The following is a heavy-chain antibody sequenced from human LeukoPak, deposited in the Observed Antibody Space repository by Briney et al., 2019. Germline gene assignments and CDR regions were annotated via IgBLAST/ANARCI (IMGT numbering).Heavy chain of an antibody. D-gene: IGHD4-17*01. V-gene: IGHV3-7*01. CDR3: ASLILSTVATVTTGGFDL. J-gene: IGHJ2*01. CDR2: IKEDGSEI. Sequence: RPGGSLRLSCAATGFMFSDYWMSWVRQAPGKGLEWVANIKEDGSEIYYVDSVKGRFTISRDNAKNSLYLQMNSLRAEDTAVYYCASLILSTVATVTTGGFDLWGRGTLVTVSS. CDR1: GFMFSDYW.